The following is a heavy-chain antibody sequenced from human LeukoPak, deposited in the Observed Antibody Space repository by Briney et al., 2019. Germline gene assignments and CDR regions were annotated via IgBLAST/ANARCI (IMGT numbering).Heavy chain of an antibody. V-gene: IGHV3-23*01. CDR3: AKQLGYCSDGSCYFPY. CDR1: GFTFSSYA. CDR2: ISDSGSTT. D-gene: IGHD2-15*01. Sequence: GGSLRLSCAASGFTFSSYAMTWVRQAPGKGLEWVSTISDSGSTTYYADSVKGRFTISRDNSKNTLYLQMNSLRAEDTAVYYCAKQLGYCSDGSCYFPYWGQGTLVTVSS. J-gene: IGHJ4*02.